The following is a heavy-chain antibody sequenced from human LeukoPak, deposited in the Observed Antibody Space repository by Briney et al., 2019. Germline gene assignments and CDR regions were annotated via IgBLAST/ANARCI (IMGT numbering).Heavy chain of an antibody. Sequence: ASVTVSCKASGYTYTSYDINWLRQATGQGLEWMGWMNPNSGNTGYAQKCQGRVSMTRNTSISTAYMELSSLRSEDTAVYYCARSSSSNYYYGMDVWGQGATVTVSS. D-gene: IGHD6-6*01. CDR1: GYTYTSYD. CDR3: ARSSSSNYYYGMDV. V-gene: IGHV1-8*01. J-gene: IGHJ6*02. CDR2: MNPNSGNT.